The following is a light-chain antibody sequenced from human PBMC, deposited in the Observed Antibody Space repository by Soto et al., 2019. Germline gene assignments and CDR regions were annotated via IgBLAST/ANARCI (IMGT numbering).Light chain of an antibody. CDR2: DND. CDR3: QSWDTGVVSVV. J-gene: IGLJ2*01. V-gene: IGLV1-40*01. Sequence: QSVLTQPPSVSGAPGQRVTISCTGSTSNIGAGYDVHWYQHLPGTAPKLLIYDNDNRPSGVPDRFSGSKSASSASLAITGLQADDEADYYCQSWDTGVVSVVFGGGTKVTVL. CDR1: TSNIGAGYD.